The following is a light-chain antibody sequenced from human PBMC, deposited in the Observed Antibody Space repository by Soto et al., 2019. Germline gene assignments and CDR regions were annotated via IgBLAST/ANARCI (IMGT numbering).Light chain of an antibody. Sequence: QAVVTQPPSVSGSPGQSVAISCTGTSSDVGSYNRVSWYQQPPGTAPKLIISEVSNRPSGVPDRFSGSKSGNTASLTISGLQAEDEGDYYCSSYTISSTYVFGTGTKLTVL. J-gene: IGLJ1*01. CDR2: EVS. CDR3: SSYTISSTYV. CDR1: SSDVGSYNR. V-gene: IGLV2-18*02.